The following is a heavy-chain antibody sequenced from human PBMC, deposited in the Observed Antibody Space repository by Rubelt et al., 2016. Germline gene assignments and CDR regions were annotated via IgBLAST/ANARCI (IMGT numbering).Heavy chain of an antibody. CDR1: GGSFSGYY. J-gene: IGHJ3*02. CDR3: ASQSSSGWYAFDI. CDR2: ITHSGST. D-gene: IGHD6-19*01. Sequence: VQLQQWGAGLLKPSETLSLTCAVYGGSFSGYYWSWIRQPPGKGLEWIGEITHSGSTNYNPSLNSRVTISVDTSKNQFSLKLSSVTAADTAVYYWASQSSSGWYAFDIWGQGTMVTVSS. V-gene: IGHV4-34*01.